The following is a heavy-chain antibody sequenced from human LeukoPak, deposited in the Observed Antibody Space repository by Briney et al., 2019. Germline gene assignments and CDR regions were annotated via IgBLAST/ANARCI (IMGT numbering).Heavy chain of an antibody. CDR3: ARDRVGATVFDY. CDR1: GFTFSNYW. CDR2: IKQDGSEK. V-gene: IGHV3-7*01. J-gene: IGHJ4*02. Sequence: PGGSLRLSCAASGFTFSNYWMSWVRQAPGKGLEWVANIKQDGSEKYYVDSVKGRFTISRDNAKNSLYLQMNSLRAEDTAVYYCARDRVGATVFDYWGQGTLVTVSS. D-gene: IGHD1-26*01.